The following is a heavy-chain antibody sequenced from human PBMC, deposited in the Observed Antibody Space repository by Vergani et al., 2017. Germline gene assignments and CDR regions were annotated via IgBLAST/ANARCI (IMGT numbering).Heavy chain of an antibody. D-gene: IGHD6-19*01. Sequence: QVQLQESGPGLVKPSQTLSLTCTVSGGSISSGSYYWSWIRQPAGKGLEWIGRIYTSGSTNYNPSLKSRVTLSVDTSKNQFSLKLGSVTAADTAVYYCARSARTVAGTVFDYWGQGTLVTVSS. V-gene: IGHV4-61*02. J-gene: IGHJ4*02. CDR3: ARSARTVAGTVFDY. CDR1: GGSISSGSYY. CDR2: IYTSGST.